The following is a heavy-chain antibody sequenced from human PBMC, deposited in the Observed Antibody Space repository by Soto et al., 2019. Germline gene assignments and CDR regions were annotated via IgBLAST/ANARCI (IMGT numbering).Heavy chain of an antibody. CDR3: ARDKRTGLFDY. CDR1: GGSFSGYY. V-gene: IGHV4-34*01. CDR2: INHSGST. J-gene: IGHJ4*02. Sequence: QVQLQQWGAGLLKPSETLSLTCAVYGGSFSGYYWTWIRQPPGTGLEWIGEINHSGSTNYNPSLKCRATIPVDTSQNQCSLKLPSVTAADTAVYHCARDKRTGLFDYWGQGTLVTVSS. D-gene: IGHD2-8*02.